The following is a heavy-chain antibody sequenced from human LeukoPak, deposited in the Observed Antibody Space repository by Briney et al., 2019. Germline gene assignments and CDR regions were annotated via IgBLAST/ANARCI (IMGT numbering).Heavy chain of an antibody. D-gene: IGHD6-13*01. CDR1: GFTFSSYG. Sequence: GGSLRLSCAASGFTFSSYGMHWVRQAPGKGLEWVAFIRYDGSNKYYADSVKGRFTISRDNSKNTLYLQMNSLRAEDTAVYYCAKDRGAAASQWAPAEYFQHWGQGTLVTVSS. CDR3: AKDRGAAASQWAPAEYFQH. V-gene: IGHV3-30*02. CDR2: IRYDGSNK. J-gene: IGHJ1*01.